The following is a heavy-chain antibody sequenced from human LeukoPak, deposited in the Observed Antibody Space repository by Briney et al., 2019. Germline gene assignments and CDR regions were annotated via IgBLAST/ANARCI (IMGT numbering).Heavy chain of an antibody. V-gene: IGHV3-23*01. CDR1: GFTFSSYA. Sequence: GGSLRLSCAASGFTFSSYAMSWVRQAPGKGLEWVSAISGSGGSTYYADSVKGRFTISRDNSKNTLYLQMNSLRAEDTAVYYCAKVKEYCSGGSCYLNYYFDYWGQGTLVTVSS. J-gene: IGHJ4*02. CDR2: ISGSGGST. D-gene: IGHD2-15*01. CDR3: AKVKEYCSGGSCYLNYYFDY.